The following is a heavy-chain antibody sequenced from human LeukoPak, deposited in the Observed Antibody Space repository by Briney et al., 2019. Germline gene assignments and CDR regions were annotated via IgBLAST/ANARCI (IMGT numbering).Heavy chain of an antibody. CDR3: ARERLGPTGGE. J-gene: IGHJ4*02. CDR2: IYSGGST. CDR1: GFSVNNHY. D-gene: IGHD1-26*01. Sequence: GGSLRLSCAVSGFSVNNHYISWVRQAPGKGLEWVSVIYSGGSTYYADSVKGRFTISRDNSKNTVYLQMYSLRAEDTAVYYCARERLGPTGGEWGQGTLVTVSS. V-gene: IGHV3-66*01.